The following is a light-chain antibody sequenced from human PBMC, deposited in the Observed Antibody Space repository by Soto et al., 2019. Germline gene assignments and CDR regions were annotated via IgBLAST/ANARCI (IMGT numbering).Light chain of an antibody. CDR3: QQYRT. V-gene: IGKV1-5*01. J-gene: IGKJ1*01. Sequence: DIQMTQSPSPLSASIGDRVTITCRASQIISSWLAWYQQKPGKAPKLLIYDASSLETGVPSRFSGSGSGTEFTLTISSLQPEDFATYYCQQYRTFGQGTKVDIK. CDR1: QIISSW. CDR2: DAS.